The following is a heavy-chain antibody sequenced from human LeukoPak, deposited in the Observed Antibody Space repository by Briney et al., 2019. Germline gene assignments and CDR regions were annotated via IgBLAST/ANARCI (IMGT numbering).Heavy chain of an antibody. V-gene: IGHV1-18*01. Sequence: GASVKVSCKASGYTFTSYGISWVRQAPGQGLEWMGWISAYNGNTNYAQKLQGRVTMTTDTSTSTAYMELRSLRSDDTAVYYCARVDCSGGSCYSGFDDWGQGTLVTVSS. D-gene: IGHD2-15*01. CDR2: ISAYNGNT. CDR1: GYTFTSYG. CDR3: ARVDCSGGSCYSGFDD. J-gene: IGHJ4*02.